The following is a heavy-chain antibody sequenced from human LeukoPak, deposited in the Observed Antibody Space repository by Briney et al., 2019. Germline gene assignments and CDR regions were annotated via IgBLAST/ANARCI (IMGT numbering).Heavy chain of an antibody. V-gene: IGHV3-21*01. J-gene: IGHJ6*03. D-gene: IGHD4-17*01. Sequence: GGSLRLSCAASGFTFSSYSMNWVRQTPGKGLEWVSSISSSSSYIFYADSVKGRFTMSRDNAKKSLFLQMNSLRAEDTAVYYCARDYGDYEPSRHHYYYYYMDVWGKGTTVTVSS. CDR2: ISSSSSYI. CDR1: GFTFSSYS. CDR3: ARDYGDYEPSRHHYYYYYMDV.